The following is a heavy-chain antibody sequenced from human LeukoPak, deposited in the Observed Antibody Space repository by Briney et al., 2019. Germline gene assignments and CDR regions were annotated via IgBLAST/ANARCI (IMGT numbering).Heavy chain of an antibody. CDR3: ARSYGAFSGPVAY. Sequence: GGSLRLSCAASGFTFSSNWMHWVRQAPGKGLVWVSRINEDGSTTNYADSVKGRSTIFRDNAKNTLYLQMNSLRAEDTAVYYCARSYGAFSGPVAYWGQGTLVTLSS. J-gene: IGHJ4*02. CDR2: INEDGSTT. V-gene: IGHV3-74*01. D-gene: IGHD4-17*01. CDR1: GFTFSSNW.